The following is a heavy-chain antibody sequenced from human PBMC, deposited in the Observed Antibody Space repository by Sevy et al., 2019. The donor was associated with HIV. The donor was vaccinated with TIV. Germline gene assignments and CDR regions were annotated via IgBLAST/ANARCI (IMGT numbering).Heavy chain of an antibody. CDR1: GGSFSGFY. CDR2: IYNSGRT. Sequence: SETLSLACTVSGGSFSGFYWSWIRQPPGKGLEWIGYIYNSGRTNYNPSLKSRVTISVDTSKNQFSLKLNSVTAADTAVYYCARSLNHYDSSGYQMGFDYWSQGTLVTVSS. V-gene: IGHV4-59*01. D-gene: IGHD3-22*01. J-gene: IGHJ4*02. CDR3: ARSLNHYDSSGYQMGFDY.